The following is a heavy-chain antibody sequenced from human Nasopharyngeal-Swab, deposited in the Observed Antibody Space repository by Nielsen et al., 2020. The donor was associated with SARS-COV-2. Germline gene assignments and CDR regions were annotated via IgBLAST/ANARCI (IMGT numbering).Heavy chain of an antibody. V-gene: IGHV4-34*01. J-gene: IGHJ4*02. CDR3: ARGPQGGSRRPYYFDY. D-gene: IGHD1-26*01. Sequence: WIRQPPGKGLEWIGEINHSGSTNYNPSLKSRVTISVDTSKNQFSLKLSSVTAADTAVYYCARGPQGGSRRPYYFDYWGQGTLVTRLL. CDR2: INHSGST.